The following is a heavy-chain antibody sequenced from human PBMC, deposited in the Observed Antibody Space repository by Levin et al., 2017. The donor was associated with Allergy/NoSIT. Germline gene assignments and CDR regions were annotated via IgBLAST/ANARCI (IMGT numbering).Heavy chain of an antibody. CDR3: ATVRGPDSSRWYSDY. Sequence: GESLKISCAASGFTFRNYGMHWVRQAPGKGLEWLALISYDGSTSFYVDSVKGRFTISRDNSKNTLYLQMNSLRVEDTAVYDCATVRGPDSSRWYSDYWGQGTLVTVPS. CDR2: ISYDGSTS. J-gene: IGHJ4*02. V-gene: IGHV3-33*05. CDR1: GFTFRNYG. D-gene: IGHD6-13*01.